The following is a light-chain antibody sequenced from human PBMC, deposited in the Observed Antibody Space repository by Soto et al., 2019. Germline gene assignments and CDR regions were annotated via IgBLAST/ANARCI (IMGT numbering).Light chain of an antibody. V-gene: IGKV1-12*01. Sequence: DIQMTQSPSSVSASVGDRVTITCRASQGINNLLAWFQQKPGEAPRLLIYAASSLHSGVQSRFSGSGSGTDFTLTISSLQPEDFATYYCQQGNSFPLTFGGGTKVEIK. J-gene: IGKJ4*01. CDR3: QQGNSFPLT. CDR2: AAS. CDR1: QGINNL.